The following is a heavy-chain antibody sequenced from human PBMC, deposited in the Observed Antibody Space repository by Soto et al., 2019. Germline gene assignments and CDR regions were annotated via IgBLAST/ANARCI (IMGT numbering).Heavy chain of an antibody. J-gene: IGHJ6*03. Sequence: GGSLRLSCAASGFTFSSYGMHWVRQAPGKGLEWVAVIWYDGSNKYYADYVKGRFTISRDNSKNTLYLQMNSLRAEDTAVYYCARSLTTEHYYYYYMDVWGKGTTVTVSS. CDR3: ARSLTTEHYYYYYMDV. V-gene: IGHV3-33*01. CDR1: GFTFSSYG. D-gene: IGHD4-4*01. CDR2: IWYDGSNK.